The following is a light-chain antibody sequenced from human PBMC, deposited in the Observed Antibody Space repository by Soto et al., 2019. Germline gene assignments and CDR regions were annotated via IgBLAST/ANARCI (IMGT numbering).Light chain of an antibody. CDR1: ENINQN. CDR3: QQYNTWPLT. J-gene: IGKJ4*01. V-gene: IGKV3-15*01. Sequence: ETVMTQSPATLSVSPGEGATLSCRATENINQNLAWCQQKPGQAPRLLIHGAAYRATGIPDRFSGRGSGAEFTLAISRLQSEDFAVYYCQQYNTWPLTFGGGTKVEIK. CDR2: GAA.